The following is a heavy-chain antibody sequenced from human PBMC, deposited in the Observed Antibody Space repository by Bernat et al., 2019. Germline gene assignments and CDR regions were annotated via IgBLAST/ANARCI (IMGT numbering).Heavy chain of an antibody. CDR2: INHSGST. D-gene: IGHD3-16*02. CDR3: ARASFKWGELSPYFDY. CDR1: GGSFSGYY. J-gene: IGHJ4*02. Sequence: QVQLQQWGAGLLKPSETLSLTCAVYGGSFSGYYWCWIRQPPGKGLEWLGEINHSGSTNYNPSLKSRVTISVDTSKSQFSLKLSSVTAADTAVYYCARASFKWGELSPYFDYWGQGTLVTVSS. V-gene: IGHV4-34*01.